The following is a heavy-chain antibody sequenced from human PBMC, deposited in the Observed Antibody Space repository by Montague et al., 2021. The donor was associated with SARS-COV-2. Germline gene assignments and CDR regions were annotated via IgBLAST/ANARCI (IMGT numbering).Heavy chain of an antibody. CDR1: GFTFSSYA. Sequence: SLRLSCAASGFTFSSYAMHWVRQAPGKGLEWVAVISYDGSNKYYADSVKGRFTISRDNSKNTLYLQMNSLRAEDTAVYYCARVPGSGSYYGAFDIWGQGTMVNVSS. J-gene: IGHJ3*02. CDR2: ISYDGSNK. D-gene: IGHD1-26*01. V-gene: IGHV3-30-3*01. CDR3: ARVPGSGSYYGAFDI.